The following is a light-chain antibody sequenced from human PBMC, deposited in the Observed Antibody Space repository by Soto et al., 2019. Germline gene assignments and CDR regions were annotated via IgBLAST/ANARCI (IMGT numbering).Light chain of an antibody. CDR2: GAS. J-gene: IGKJ3*01. V-gene: IGKV3-11*01. Sequence: EIVLTQSPATLSLSPGERATLSCRASESVGSYLTWYQQKPGQAPRLLIYGASNRATGIPARFSGSGSGTDFTLTISSLEPEDFAVYFCQQRSNWPLTFGPGTKVDIK. CDR1: ESVGSY. CDR3: QQRSNWPLT.